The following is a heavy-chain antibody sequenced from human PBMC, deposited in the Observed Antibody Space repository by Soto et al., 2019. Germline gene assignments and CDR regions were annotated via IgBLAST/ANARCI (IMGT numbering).Heavy chain of an antibody. V-gene: IGHV3-48*03. CDR2: ITSGGKI. J-gene: IGHJ3*01. CDR3: ARERFRYNGDAFDF. Sequence: EMHWHHKTPGKGLEWVSYITSGGKIYYADSVKGRFTISRDNAKKSLYLQMNRLRAEDTAVYFCARERFRYNGDAFDFWVQGTMVPGFS. D-gene: IGHD3-3*01.